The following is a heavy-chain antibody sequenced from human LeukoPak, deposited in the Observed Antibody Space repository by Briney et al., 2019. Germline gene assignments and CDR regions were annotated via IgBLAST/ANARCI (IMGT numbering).Heavy chain of an antibody. V-gene: IGHV4-39*01. J-gene: IGHJ4*02. CDR1: GGSISSSSYY. CDR2: IYYSGST. D-gene: IGHD5-18*01. Sequence: SETLSLTCTVSGGSISSSSYYWGWIRQPPGKGLEWIGSIYYSGSTYYNPSLKSRVTISVDTSKNQFSLKLSSVTAADTAVYYCARAREDTAMVHFDYWGQGTLVTVSS. CDR3: ARAREDTAMVHFDY.